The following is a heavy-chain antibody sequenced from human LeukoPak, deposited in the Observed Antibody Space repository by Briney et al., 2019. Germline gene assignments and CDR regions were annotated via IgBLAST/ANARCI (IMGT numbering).Heavy chain of an antibody. V-gene: IGHV1-24*01. D-gene: IGHD3-10*01. CDR2: FDPEDGEA. CDR1: EHTLTELS. CDR3: ATDGMVRGVIPFGY. J-gene: IGHJ4*02. Sequence: GASVTVSCKVSEHTLTELSIHWVGQAAGKGREWMGGFDPEDGEAIYAQKFQGRVTMTEDTSADTAYMELSSLRSEDTAVYYCATDGMVRGVIPFGYWGQGTLVTVSS.